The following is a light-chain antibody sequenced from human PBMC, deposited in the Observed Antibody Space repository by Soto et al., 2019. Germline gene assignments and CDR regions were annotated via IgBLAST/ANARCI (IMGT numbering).Light chain of an antibody. CDR3: QQYLNRWT. CDR1: QSISTW. Sequence: DSQLISAPSTLSEYVGDRVTITCRASQSISTWLAWYQQKPGKAPKLLIYKASSLEGGVPSRFSGSGSGTEFTLTISSLQPDDFATYYCQQYLNRWTFGQGTRVDTK. CDR2: KAS. J-gene: IGKJ1*01. V-gene: IGKV1-5*03.